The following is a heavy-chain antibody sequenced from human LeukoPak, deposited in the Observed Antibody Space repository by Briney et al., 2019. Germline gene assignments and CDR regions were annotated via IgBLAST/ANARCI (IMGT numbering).Heavy chain of an antibody. V-gene: IGHV3-15*04. CDR2: IESKTDGGTT. J-gene: IGHJ4*02. D-gene: IGHD3-10*01. Sequence: GGSLRLSCAASGFSFSDAWMSWVRQIPGKGLEWVGRIESKTDGGTTDYAAPVKCRFTISRDDSTNTLYLQMNSLKSEDTAVYYCTTYGSGRKFDYWGQGTLVTVSS. CDR1: GFSFSDAW. CDR3: TTYGSGRKFDY.